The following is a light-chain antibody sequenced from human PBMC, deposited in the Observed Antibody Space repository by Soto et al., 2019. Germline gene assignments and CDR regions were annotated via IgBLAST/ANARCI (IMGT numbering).Light chain of an antibody. Sequence: EIVLTQSPGTLSLSPGERVTLSCRASQSVRTNLAWYQHKPGQSPRLLIYGASKRATGFPARFSGSGSGTEFTLTISSLQSEDFAVYYCQQYNDNWQTFGQGTKVDIK. J-gene: IGKJ1*01. V-gene: IGKV3-15*01. CDR1: QSVRTN. CDR2: GAS. CDR3: QQYNDNWQT.